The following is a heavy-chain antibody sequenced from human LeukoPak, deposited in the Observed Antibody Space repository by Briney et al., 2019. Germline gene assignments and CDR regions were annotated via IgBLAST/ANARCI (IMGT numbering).Heavy chain of an antibody. D-gene: IGHD5-12*01. V-gene: IGHV4-4*02. CDR3: ARQYSGLNWFDP. Sequence: SETLSLTCAVPGGSITNNNWWTWVRQPPGKGLEWIGEIYHSGSTNYNPSLKSRVTISVDTSKKQLSLKLLSVTAADTAVYYCARQYSGLNWFDPWGQGILVTVSS. J-gene: IGHJ5*02. CDR2: IYHSGST. CDR1: GGSITNNNW.